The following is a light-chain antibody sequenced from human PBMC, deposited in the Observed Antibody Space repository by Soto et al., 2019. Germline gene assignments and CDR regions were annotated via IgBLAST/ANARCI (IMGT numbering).Light chain of an antibody. J-gene: IGKJ5*01. CDR1: QSISSY. CDR3: QQSYSTPPIT. V-gene: IGKV1-39*01. Sequence: DIQMTQSPSSLSASVGDRVTINCQASQSISSYLNWYQQKPGKAPKLLIYAASSLQSGVPSRFSGSGSGTDFTLTISSLQPEDFATYYCQQSYSTPPITFGQGTRLEIK. CDR2: AAS.